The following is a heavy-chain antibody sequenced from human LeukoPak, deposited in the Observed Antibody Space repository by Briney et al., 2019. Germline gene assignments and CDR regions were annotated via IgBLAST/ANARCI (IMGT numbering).Heavy chain of an antibody. CDR3: ALGIFTNFDY. CDR2: ISWNSGSI. D-gene: IGHD3-3*01. CDR1: GFTFDDYA. V-gene: IGHV3-9*01. J-gene: IGHJ4*02. Sequence: GRSLRLSCAPSGFTFDDYAMHCVRDAPGKGLEWVSGISWNSGSIGYADSVKGRFTISRDNAKNSLYLQMNSLRAEDTALYYCALGIFTNFDYWGQGTLVTVSS.